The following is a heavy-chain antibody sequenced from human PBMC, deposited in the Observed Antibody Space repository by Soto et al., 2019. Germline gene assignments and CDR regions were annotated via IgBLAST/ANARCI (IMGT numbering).Heavy chain of an antibody. V-gene: IGHV3-74*01. Sequence: EVQLVESGGGLVQPGGSLRLSCAASGFTFSNYWMYWVRQAPGKGLVWVSRINSDGSVSSYADSVKGRLTISRDNVKNTLDLQMNRLRAEDTAVYYCARGDCVGGPCYSLAGSFYYDMDVGGKWTTVTVS. CDR1: GFTFSNYW. D-gene: IGHD2-15*01. J-gene: IGHJ6*03. CDR2: INSDGSVS. CDR3: ARGDCVGGPCYSLAGSFYYDMDV.